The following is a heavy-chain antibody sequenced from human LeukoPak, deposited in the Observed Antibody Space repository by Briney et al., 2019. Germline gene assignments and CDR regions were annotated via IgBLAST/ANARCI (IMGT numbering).Heavy chain of an antibody. CDR3: ASVADSSSWPHYFDY. CDR2: IIPIFGTA. D-gene: IGHD6-13*01. V-gene: IGHV1-69*13. J-gene: IGHJ4*02. Sequence: ASVKVSCKASGGTFSSYAISWVRQAPGQGLEWMGGIIPIFGTANYAQKFQGRVTITADESTSTAYMELSSLRSEDTAVYYCASVADSSSWPHYFDYWGRGTLVTVSS. CDR1: GGTFSSYA.